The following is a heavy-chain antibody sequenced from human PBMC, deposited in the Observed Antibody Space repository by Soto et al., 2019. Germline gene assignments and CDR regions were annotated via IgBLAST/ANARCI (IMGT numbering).Heavy chain of an antibody. CDR3: ARDNGPAAAGLFDY. D-gene: IGHD6-13*01. CDR2: ISSSSSYI. J-gene: IGHJ4*02. Sequence: EVQLVESGGGLVKPGGSLRLSCAASGFTFSSYSMNWVRQAPGKGLEWVSSISSSSSYIYYADSVKGRFTISRDNAKNSLYLQMNSLRAEDTAVYYCARDNGPAAAGLFDYWGQGTLVTVSS. V-gene: IGHV3-21*01. CDR1: GFTFSSYS.